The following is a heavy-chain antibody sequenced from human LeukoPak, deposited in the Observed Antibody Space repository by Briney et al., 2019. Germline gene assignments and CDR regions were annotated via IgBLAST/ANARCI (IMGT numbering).Heavy chain of an antibody. CDR3: ARGVGANSRPDY. Sequence: GASVKVSCKASGYTFTSYGISWVRQAPGQGLEWMGWISVYNGNTKYAQKFQGRVTMTTDTSTSTAYMELRSLKSDDTAVYYHARGVGANSRPDYWGQGTLVTVSS. D-gene: IGHD1-26*01. J-gene: IGHJ4*02. CDR1: GYTFTSYG. CDR2: ISVYNGNT. V-gene: IGHV1-18*01.